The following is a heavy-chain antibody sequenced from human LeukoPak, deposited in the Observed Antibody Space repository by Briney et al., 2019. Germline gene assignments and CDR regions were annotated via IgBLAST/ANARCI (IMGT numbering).Heavy chain of an antibody. Sequence: SETLSLTCSVSGVSISSGSNYWGWIRQPPGETLEWIGSIYSSGSTYYNPSLKSRVIILFDTAKNRFSLNLSSVTAADTAVYYCARSDGYGLIGIWGQGTMVTVSS. V-gene: IGHV4-39*07. CDR1: GVSISSGSNY. J-gene: IGHJ3*02. D-gene: IGHD3-10*01. CDR3: ARSDGYGLIGI. CDR2: IYSSGST.